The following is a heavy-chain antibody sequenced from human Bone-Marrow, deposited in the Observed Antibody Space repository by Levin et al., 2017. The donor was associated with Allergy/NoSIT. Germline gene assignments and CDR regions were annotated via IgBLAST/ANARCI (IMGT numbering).Heavy chain of an antibody. V-gene: IGHV3-23*01. Sequence: GGSLRLSCGASGFTFSNYAMNWVRQAPGKGLEWVSSIGDSGGNTYYADSVKGLFTISRDNSKDTLYLQMNSLRAEDTALYYCAKDRERYGWDFDYWGQGNLVTVSS. D-gene: IGHD6-19*01. CDR1: GFTFSNYA. J-gene: IGHJ4*02. CDR2: IGDSGGNT. CDR3: AKDRERYGWDFDY.